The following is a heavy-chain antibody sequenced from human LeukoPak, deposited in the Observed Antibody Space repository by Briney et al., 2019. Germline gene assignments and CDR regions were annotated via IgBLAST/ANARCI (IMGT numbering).Heavy chain of an antibody. CDR3: ARDWYYAIDY. V-gene: IGHV3-74*01. Sequence: GGSLRLSCAASGFTFSNYWMHWVRQAPGKGLVSVSRINSDGSSTRYSDSVRGRFTISRDNAKNTLYLQMNSLRADDTAVYYCARDWYYAIDYWGQGTLVTVSS. D-gene: IGHD2-2*01. J-gene: IGHJ4*02. CDR2: INSDGSST. CDR1: GFTFSNYW.